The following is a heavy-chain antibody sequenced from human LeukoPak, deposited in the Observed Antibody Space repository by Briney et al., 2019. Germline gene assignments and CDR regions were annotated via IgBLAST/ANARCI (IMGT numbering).Heavy chain of an antibody. CDR2: INPNSGVT. J-gene: IGHJ4*02. D-gene: IGHD5-18*01. Sequence: ASVKVSCKASGYTFTGYYMYWVRQAPGQGLEWMGWINPNSGVTNYAQKFQGRVTMTRDTSISTAYMELSRLRSDDTAVYYCARDVSQSAMVDYWGQGTLVTVSS. CDR3: ARDVSQSAMVDY. CDR1: GYTFTGYY. V-gene: IGHV1-2*02.